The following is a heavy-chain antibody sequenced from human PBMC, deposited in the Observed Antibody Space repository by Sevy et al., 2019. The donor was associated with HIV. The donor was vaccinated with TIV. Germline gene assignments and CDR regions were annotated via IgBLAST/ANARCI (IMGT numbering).Heavy chain of an antibody. CDR2: ISSSSSYT. CDR3: ARKSAGIDY. CDR1: GFTFSDYY. V-gene: IGHV3-11*06. D-gene: IGHD6-13*01. J-gene: IGHJ4*02. Sequence: GGSLRLSCAASGFTFSDYYMSWIRQAPGKGLEWVSYISSSSSYTNYADSVKGRFTISRDNAKNSLYLQMNSLRAEDTAVYYGARKSAGIDYWGQGTLVTVSS.